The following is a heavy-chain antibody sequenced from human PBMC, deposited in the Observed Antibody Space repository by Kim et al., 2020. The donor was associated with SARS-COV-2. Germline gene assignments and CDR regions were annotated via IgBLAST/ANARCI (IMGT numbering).Heavy chain of an antibody. V-gene: IGHV1-69*13. CDR1: GGTFSSYA. CDR2: IIPIFGTA. Sequence: SVQVSCKASGGTFSSYAISWVRQAPGQGLEWMGGIIPIFGTANYAQKFQCRVTITADESTSTAYMELSSLRSEDTAVYYCAGLGVLAARPGDYFGRGTL. CDR3: AGLGVLAARPGDY. D-gene: IGHD6-6*01. J-gene: IGHJ4*02.